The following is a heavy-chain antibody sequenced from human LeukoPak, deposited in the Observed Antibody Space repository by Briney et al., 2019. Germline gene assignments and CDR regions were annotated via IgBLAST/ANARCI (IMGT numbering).Heavy chain of an antibody. Sequence: GGSLRLSCAASGFTFSGYAMHWVRQAPGKGLEWVAVISYDGSNKYYADSVKGRFTISRDNSKNTLYLQMNSLRAEDTAVYYCASKFGELPWGQGTLVTVSS. CDR3: ASKFGELP. V-gene: IGHV3-30-3*01. CDR1: GFTFSGYA. D-gene: IGHD3-10*01. CDR2: ISYDGSNK. J-gene: IGHJ5*02.